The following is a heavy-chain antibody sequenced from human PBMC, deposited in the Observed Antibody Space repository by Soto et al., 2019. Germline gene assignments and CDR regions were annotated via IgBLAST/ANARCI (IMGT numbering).Heavy chain of an antibody. CDR1: GFTFSSYG. J-gene: IGHJ1*01. V-gene: IGHV3-30*18. CDR3: AKDALPVAGTERYFQY. Sequence: QVQLVESGGGVVQPGRSLRLSCAASGFTFSSYGMHWVRQAPGKGLEWVAVISYDGSNKYYADSVKGRFTISRDNSKNTLYLQMNSLRVEDTAVYYCAKDALPVAGTERYFQYWGQGTLVTVSS. D-gene: IGHD6-19*01. CDR2: ISYDGSNK.